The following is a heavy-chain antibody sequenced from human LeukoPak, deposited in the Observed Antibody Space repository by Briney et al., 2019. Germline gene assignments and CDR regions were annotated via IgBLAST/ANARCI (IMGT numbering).Heavy chain of an antibody. CDR3: AKDDAWIRFGE. Sequence: GGSLRLSCAASGFTFSSYGIHWVRQAPGKGLEWVSGISPSGDIKYYADSVKGRFTISRDNSKKTLYLEVSSLTGEDTAVYYCAKDDAWIRFGEWSQGTLVTVSS. J-gene: IGHJ4*02. CDR1: GFTFSSYG. D-gene: IGHD3-10*01. V-gene: IGHV3-23*01. CDR2: ISPSGDIK.